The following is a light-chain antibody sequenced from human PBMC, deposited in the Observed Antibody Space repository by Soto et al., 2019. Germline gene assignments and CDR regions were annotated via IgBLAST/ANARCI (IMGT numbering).Light chain of an antibody. CDR3: QQYNTYPLS. J-gene: IGKJ4*01. V-gene: IGKV1-5*01. CDR1: QSIGKW. Sequence: DIQMTQSPSTLSASVGDRVIITCRASQSIGKWLAWYQQRPGKAPKLLIYDASNLESGFPSRFSGSTSGTEFTLTVSSLQPDDFATYYCQQYNTYPLSFGGGTKV. CDR2: DAS.